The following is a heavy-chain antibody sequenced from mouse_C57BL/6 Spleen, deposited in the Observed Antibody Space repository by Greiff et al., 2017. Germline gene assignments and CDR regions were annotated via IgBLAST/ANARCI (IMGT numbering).Heavy chain of an antibody. D-gene: IGHD1-1*01. J-gene: IGHJ4*01. CDR3: ARRGYYGSSYYAMDY. Sequence: DVMLVESGGGLVKPGGSLKLSCAASGFTFSSYTMSWVRQTPEKRLEWVATISGGGGNTYYPDSVKGRFTISRDNAKNTLYLQMSSLRSEDTALYYCARRGYYGSSYYAMDYWGQGTSVTVSS. CDR1: GFTFSSYT. V-gene: IGHV5-9*01. CDR2: ISGGGGNT.